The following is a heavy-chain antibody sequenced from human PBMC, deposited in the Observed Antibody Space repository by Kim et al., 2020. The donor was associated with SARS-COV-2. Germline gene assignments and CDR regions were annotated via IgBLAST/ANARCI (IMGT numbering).Heavy chain of an antibody. Sequence: DPVKRLFTISRDNSKNTLYLQMNSLRAEDTAVYYCAKVSGIAVAGYYFDYWGQGTLVTVSS. D-gene: IGHD6-19*01. CDR3: AKVSGIAVAGYYFDY. V-gene: IGHV3-23*01. J-gene: IGHJ4*02.